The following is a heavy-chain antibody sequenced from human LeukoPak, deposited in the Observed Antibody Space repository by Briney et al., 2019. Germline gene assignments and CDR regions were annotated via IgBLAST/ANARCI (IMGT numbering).Heavy chain of an antibody. CDR3: ARPGAVYDYVSFDY. Sequence: SXTLSLTCSVSSGSISDYYWSWIRQPPGKGLEWIGYIYYSGSTNYNPSLKSRVTILVDMSKNQFSLKMSSVTAADTAVYYCARPGAVYDYVSFDYWGQGTLVTVSS. CDR1: SGSISDYY. D-gene: IGHD3-16*01. V-gene: IGHV4-59*08. CDR2: IYYSGST. J-gene: IGHJ4*02.